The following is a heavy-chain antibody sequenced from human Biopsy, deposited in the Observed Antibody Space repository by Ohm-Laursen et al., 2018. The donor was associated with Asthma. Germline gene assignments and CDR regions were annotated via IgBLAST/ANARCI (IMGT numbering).Heavy chain of an antibody. V-gene: IGHV3-53*01. CDR1: GFTVSTNG. J-gene: IGHJ3*02. D-gene: IGHD4-23*01. CDR3: SGAYGGSFFSGAFDI. CDR2: IYSGGGT. Sequence: SLRLSCAAPGFTVSTNGMSWVRQPPGKGLEWVSVIYSGGGTYYADSLQGRVTISRDNSKNTLSLQKNSLRAEDTAVYYCSGAYGGSFFSGAFDIWGQGTMVTVSS.